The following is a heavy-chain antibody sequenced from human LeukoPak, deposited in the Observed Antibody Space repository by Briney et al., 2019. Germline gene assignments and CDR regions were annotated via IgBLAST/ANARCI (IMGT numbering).Heavy chain of an antibody. D-gene: IGHD1-26*01. CDR3: ARVIRGSGSYYSVDY. CDR1: GYTFTSYY. J-gene: IGHJ4*02. V-gene: IGHV1-46*01. Sequence: ASVKVSCKASGYTFTSYYMHWVRQAPGQGLEWMGIINPSGGSTSYAQKFQGRVTMTRDMSTSTVYMELSSLRSEDTAVYYCARVIRGSGSYYSVDYWGQGTLVTVSS. CDR2: INPSGGST.